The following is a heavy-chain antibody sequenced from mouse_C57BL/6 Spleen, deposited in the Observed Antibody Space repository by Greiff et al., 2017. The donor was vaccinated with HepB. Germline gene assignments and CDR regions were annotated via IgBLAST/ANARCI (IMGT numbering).Heavy chain of an antibody. V-gene: IGHV5-17*01. D-gene: IGHD6-1*01. J-gene: IGHJ3*01. CDR3: ARSDSPAWFAY. CDR1: GFTFSDYG. Sequence: EVQGVESGGGLVKPGGSLKLSCAASGFTFSDYGMHWVRQAPEKGLEWVAYISSGSSTIYYADTVKGRFTISRDNAKNTLFLQMTSLRSEDTALYYCARSDSPAWFAYWGQGTLVTVSA. CDR2: ISSGSSTI.